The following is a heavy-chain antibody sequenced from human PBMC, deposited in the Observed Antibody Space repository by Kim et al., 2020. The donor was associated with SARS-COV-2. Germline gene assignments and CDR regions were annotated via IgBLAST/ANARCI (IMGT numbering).Heavy chain of an antibody. CDR3: ARPKGYDFWSVIYDNGMDV. CDR1: GFTFSSYE. Sequence: GGSLRLSCAASGFTFSSYEMNWVRQAPGKGLEWVSYISSSGSTIYYADSVKGRFTISRDNAKNSLYLQMNSLRAEDTAVYYCARPKGYDFWSVIYDNGMDVWGQGTTVTVPS. V-gene: IGHV3-48*03. CDR2: ISSSGSTI. J-gene: IGHJ6*02. D-gene: IGHD3-3*01.